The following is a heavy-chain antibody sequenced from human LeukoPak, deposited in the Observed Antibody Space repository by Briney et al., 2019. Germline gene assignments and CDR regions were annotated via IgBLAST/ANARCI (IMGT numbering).Heavy chain of an antibody. CDR2: ISYSGTT. CDR1: SGSIRSQH. V-gene: IGHV4-59*11. CDR3: TRDRNGGDHYYMDV. Sequence: SETLSLTCTVSSGSIRSQHWSWIRQPPGKGLEWIGIISYSGTTYYNPSLESRVTISRDTSRNQFSLKLSSVTAADTAVYYCTRDRNGGDHYYMDVWGKGTTVTVSS. J-gene: IGHJ6*03. D-gene: IGHD3-16*01.